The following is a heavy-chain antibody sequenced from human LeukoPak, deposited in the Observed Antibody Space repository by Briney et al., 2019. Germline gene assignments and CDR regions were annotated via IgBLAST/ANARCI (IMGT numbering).Heavy chain of an antibody. V-gene: IGHV4-59*01. J-gene: IGHJ3*02. Sequence: SETLSLTCTVSGTSITSSYWSWIRQPPGKGLEHIGYIYYTGVTNYSPSLKSRVTMSLDTSKNQFSLKLSSLTAADTAVYYCARHYSGGDSAFDIWGQGTRVTVSS. CDR2: IYYTGVT. D-gene: IGHD2-21*02. CDR3: ARHYSGGDSAFDI. CDR1: GTSITSSY.